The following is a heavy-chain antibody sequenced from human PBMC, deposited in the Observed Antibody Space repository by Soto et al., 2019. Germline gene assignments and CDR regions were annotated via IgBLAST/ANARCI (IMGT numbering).Heavy chain of an antibody. J-gene: IGHJ4*02. D-gene: IGHD5-18*01. V-gene: IGHV4-31*03. CDR1: GGSISSGGYY. CDR3: ARVRVRRRGYSYGYPDY. CDR2: IYYSGST. Sequence: SETLSLTCTVSGGSISSGGYYWSWIRQHPGKGLEWIGYIYYSGSTYYNPSLKSRVTISVDTSKNQFSLKLSSVTAADTAVYYCARVRVRRRGYSYGYPDYWGQGTPVTVSS.